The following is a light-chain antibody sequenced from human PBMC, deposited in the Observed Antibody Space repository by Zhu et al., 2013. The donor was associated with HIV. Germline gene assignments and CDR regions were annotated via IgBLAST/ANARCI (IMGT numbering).Light chain of an antibody. CDR1: QNVRNNY. Sequence: EIVLTQSPGTLSLYPGERATLSCRASQNVRNNYLAWYRQKPGQAPRLLIYGASSRATGIPDRFSGSGSGTDFSLTISRLDPEDFAVYYCQQYGTSPRTFGQ. CDR2: GAS. CDR3: QQYGTSPRT. V-gene: IGKV3-20*01. J-gene: IGKJ1*01.